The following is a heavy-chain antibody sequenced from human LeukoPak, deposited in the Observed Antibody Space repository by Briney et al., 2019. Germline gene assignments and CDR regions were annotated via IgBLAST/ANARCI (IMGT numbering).Heavy chain of an antibody. Sequence: GGSLRLSCAASGFSFSNYAMTWVRQAPGKGLEWVSVIGSDGGGIQYADSVKGRFTISRENDKNSLYLQMNSLRAEDTAVYYCARGGIPDYWGQGTLVTVSS. CDR3: ARGGIPDY. J-gene: IGHJ4*02. CDR2: IGSDGGGI. V-gene: IGHV3-21*01. D-gene: IGHD3-16*01. CDR1: GFSFSNYA.